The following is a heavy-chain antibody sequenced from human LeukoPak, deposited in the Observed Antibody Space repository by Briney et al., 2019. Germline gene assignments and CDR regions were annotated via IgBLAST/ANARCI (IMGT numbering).Heavy chain of an antibody. CDR3: ARHGFSGGWYEY. Sequence: SETLSLTCNVSGGSISSSSYYWGWIRQPPGKGLEWIGSIYYSGSAYYNPSLKSRVTISVDTSKNQFSLKLSSVTAADTAVYYCARHGFSGGWYEYWGQGTLVTVSS. V-gene: IGHV4-39*01. D-gene: IGHD6-19*01. CDR1: GGSISSSSYY. CDR2: IYYSGSA. J-gene: IGHJ4*02.